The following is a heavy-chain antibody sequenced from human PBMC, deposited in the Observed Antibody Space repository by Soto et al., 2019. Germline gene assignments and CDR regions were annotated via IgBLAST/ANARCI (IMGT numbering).Heavy chain of an antibody. D-gene: IGHD2-2*01. J-gene: IGHJ5*02. CDR2: IYPGDSDT. V-gene: IGHV5-51*01. CDR1: GYSFTSYW. Sequence: GESLKISCKGSGYSFTSYWIGWVRQMPGKGLEWMGIIYPGDSDTRYSPSFQGQVTISADKSISTAYLQWSSLKASDTAMYYCARAPWGEVPAAMSWFDPWGQGTLVTVSS. CDR3: ARAPWGEVPAAMSWFDP.